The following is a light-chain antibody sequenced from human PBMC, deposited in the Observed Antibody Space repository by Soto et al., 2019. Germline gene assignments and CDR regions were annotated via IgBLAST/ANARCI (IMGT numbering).Light chain of an antibody. CDR2: GAS. CDR1: QSVSSN. Sequence: EIVMTQSPATLSVSPGERATLSCRASQSVSSNLAWYQQKPGQAPRLLIYGASTRATGIPARFSGSGSGTEFTLTISSMHSEDFAVYYCQQYNNWPQITFGPGTKVDIK. V-gene: IGKV3-15*01. CDR3: QQYNNWPQIT. J-gene: IGKJ3*01.